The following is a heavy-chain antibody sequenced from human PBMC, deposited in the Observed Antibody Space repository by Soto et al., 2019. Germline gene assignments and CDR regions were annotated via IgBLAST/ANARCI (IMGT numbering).Heavy chain of an antibody. CDR2: ISGSGGST. Sequence: EVQLLESGGGLVQPGGSLRLSCAASGFTFGRYAMSWVRQAPGKGLEWVSAISGSGGSTYYADSVKGRFTISRDNSKNTLYLQMNSLRAEDTAVYYCAKVLVAATYNFDYWGQGTLVTVSS. CDR3: AKVLVAATYNFDY. J-gene: IGHJ4*02. V-gene: IGHV3-23*01. CDR1: GFTFGRYA. D-gene: IGHD2-15*01.